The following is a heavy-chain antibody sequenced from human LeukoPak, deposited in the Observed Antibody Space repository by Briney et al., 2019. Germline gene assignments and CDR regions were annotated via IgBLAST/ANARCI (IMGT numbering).Heavy chain of an antibody. D-gene: IGHD3-3*01. CDR2: IHHSGST. J-gene: IGHJ5*02. CDR1: GYSISSGYY. Sequence: SKTLSLTCTVSGYSISSGYYWGWIRQPPGKGLEWIGSIHHSGSTYYNPSLKSRVTISVDTSKNQFSLKLSSVTAADTAVYYCARDRVGAYYDFWSGYYNNWFDPWGQGTLVTVSS. CDR3: ARDRVGAYYDFWSGYYNNWFDP. V-gene: IGHV4-38-2*02.